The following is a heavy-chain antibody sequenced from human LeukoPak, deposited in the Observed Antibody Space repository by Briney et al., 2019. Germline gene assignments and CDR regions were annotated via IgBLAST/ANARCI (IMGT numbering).Heavy chain of an antibody. D-gene: IGHD6-13*01. CDR1: GFTFSSYW. V-gene: IGHV3-7*01. CDR3: ARPWYSSSWYPFDY. J-gene: IGHJ4*02. Sequence: GGSLRLSCAASGFTFSSYWMTWVRQAPGKGLEWVANINQDGSEMYYVDSVKGRFTISRDNAKNSLYLQMNSLRVEDTAVYYCARPWYSSSWYPFDYWGQGNLVTVSS. CDR2: INQDGSEM.